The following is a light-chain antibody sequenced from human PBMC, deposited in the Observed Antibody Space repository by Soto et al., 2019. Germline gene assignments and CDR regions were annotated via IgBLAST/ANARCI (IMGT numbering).Light chain of an antibody. V-gene: IGKV3-15*01. CDR3: QQYYNWRPR. CDR1: QSVSSS. Sequence: EVVMTQSPATLSVSPGDTATLSCRASQSVSSSLAWYQQKPGQPPRLLIYDSSTRATGVPARFSGSGSGTEFTLTISRLQSEDFAVYYCQQYYNWRPRFGQGTKVDI. J-gene: IGKJ1*01. CDR2: DSS.